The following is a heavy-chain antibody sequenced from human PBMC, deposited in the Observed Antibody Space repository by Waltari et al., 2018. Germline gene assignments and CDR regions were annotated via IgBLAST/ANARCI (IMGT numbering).Heavy chain of an antibody. V-gene: IGHV4-39*07. Sequence: QLQLQESGPGLVKPSETLSLTCTVSGGSISSSSYYWGWIRQPPGKGLEWIGSIYYSGSAYYNPSLKSRFTISVDTSKNQCSLKLSSVTAADTAVYYCAGLRNGSGSYYNPGGYWGQGTLVTVSS. CDR3: AGLRNGSGSYYNPGGY. CDR1: GGSISSSSYY. CDR2: IYYSGSA. J-gene: IGHJ4*02. D-gene: IGHD3-10*01.